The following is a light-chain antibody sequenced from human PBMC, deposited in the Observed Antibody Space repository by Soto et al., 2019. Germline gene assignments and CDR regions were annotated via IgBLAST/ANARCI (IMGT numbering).Light chain of an antibody. V-gene: IGKV1-39*01. J-gene: IGKJ3*01. CDR2: AAS. CDR1: PTISDY. CDR3: QRGYSCLT. Sequence: DIQMTQSPSSLSASVGDRVTITCRTSPTISDYLNWYQHKPGKAPKLLISAASRLQSGIQSRFRGSGSGTEFPLTSRSVHPEECATYYCQRGYSCLTFGRGAKVDI.